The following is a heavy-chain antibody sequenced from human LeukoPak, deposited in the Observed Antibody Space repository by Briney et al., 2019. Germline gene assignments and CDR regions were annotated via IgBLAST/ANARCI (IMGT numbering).Heavy chain of an antibody. J-gene: IGHJ4*02. CDR1: GGSISSYY. CDR2: IYTSGST. Sequence: KPSETLSLTCTVSGGSISSYYWSWIRQPAGKGLEWIGRIYTSGSTNYNPSLKSRVTISTDMSKNQLSLQLSSVTAADTAVYYCARQTFGDLYFDSWGQGTLVIVSS. V-gene: IGHV4-4*07. CDR3: ARQTFGDLYFDS. D-gene: IGHD3-10*01.